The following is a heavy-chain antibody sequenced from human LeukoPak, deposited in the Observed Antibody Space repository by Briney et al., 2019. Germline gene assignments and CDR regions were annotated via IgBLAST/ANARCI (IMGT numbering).Heavy chain of an antibody. CDR3: ARDRGYCSSTSCYYYYGMDV. Sequence: GASVKVSCKASGYTFTGYYMHWVRQAPGQGLEWMGWINPNSGGTNYAQKFQGRVTMTRDTSISTAYIELSRLRSDDTAVYYCARDRGYCSSTSCYYYYGMDVWGQGTTVTVSS. CDR1: GYTFTGYY. D-gene: IGHD2-2*01. V-gene: IGHV1-2*02. J-gene: IGHJ6*02. CDR2: INPNSGGT.